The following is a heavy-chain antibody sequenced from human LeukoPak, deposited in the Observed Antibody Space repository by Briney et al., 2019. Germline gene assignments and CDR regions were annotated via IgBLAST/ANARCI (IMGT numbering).Heavy chain of an antibody. J-gene: IGHJ6*02. CDR3: ARSPIVIYYYCGMDV. D-gene: IGHD2/OR15-2a*01. Sequence: SETLSLTCAIYGGSFSGYYWSWIRQPPGKGLEWIGEINHSGSTNYNPSLKSRVTISVDTSKNQFSLKLSSVSAADTAVYYCARSPIVIYYYCGMDVWGQGTTVTVSS. CDR1: GGSFSGYY. CDR2: INHSGST. V-gene: IGHV4-34*01.